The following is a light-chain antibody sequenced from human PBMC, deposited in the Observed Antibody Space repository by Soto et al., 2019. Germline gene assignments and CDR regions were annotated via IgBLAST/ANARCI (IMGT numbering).Light chain of an antibody. CDR3: QQSYNSPPT. CDR2: AAS. CDR1: ESIRSY. V-gene: IGKV1-39*01. J-gene: IGKJ1*01. Sequence: DIQMTQSPSSLSASVGDRVTISCRASESIRSYLNWYQHKPGNAPKLLIYAASTLQSGIPSRFSGSGSGTDFISTITSLQPEDFATYFCQQSYNSPPTFGQGTKVDIK.